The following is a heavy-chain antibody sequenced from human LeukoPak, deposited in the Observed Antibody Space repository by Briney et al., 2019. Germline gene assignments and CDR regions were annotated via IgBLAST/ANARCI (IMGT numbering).Heavy chain of an antibody. CDR2: ISRSSSFI. CDR1: GFPLSSYA. D-gene: IGHD3-3*01. V-gene: IGHV3-21*04. Sequence: GGSLRLSCAVSGFPLSSYAMSWVRQAPGKGLEWVSSISRSSSFIYYADSVKGRFTISRDNSKNTLYLQMNSLRAEDTAIYYCARDERLLSFLKWGQGTLVTVSS. J-gene: IGHJ4*02. CDR3: ARDERLLSFLK.